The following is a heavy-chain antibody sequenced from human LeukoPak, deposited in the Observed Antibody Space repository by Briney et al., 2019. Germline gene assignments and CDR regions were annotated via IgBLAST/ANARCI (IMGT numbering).Heavy chain of an antibody. CDR3: AKFAVNRDVDSSGYYADDYYFDY. V-gene: IGHV3-23*01. CDR2: ISGSGSNT. D-gene: IGHD3-22*01. J-gene: IGHJ4*02. CDR1: GFTFTNYA. Sequence: GGSLRLSCAASGFTFTNYAMSWVRQAPGKGLEWVSVISGSGSNTYYADSVKGRFTISRDNSKNTLYLQMNSLRAEDTAVYYCAKFAVNRDVDSSGYYADDYYFDYWGQGTLVTVSS.